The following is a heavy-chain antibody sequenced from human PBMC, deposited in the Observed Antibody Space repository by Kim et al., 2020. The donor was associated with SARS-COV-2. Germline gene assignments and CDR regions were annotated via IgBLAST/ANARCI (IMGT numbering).Heavy chain of an antibody. CDR3: ARVLPYGDYADF. V-gene: IGHV3-53*01. D-gene: IGHD4-17*01. CDR2: R. Sequence: RYCADSVKGRFTISRDNSKNTLYLQMNSLRAEDTAVYYCARVLPYGDYADFWGQGTLVTVSS. J-gene: IGHJ4*02.